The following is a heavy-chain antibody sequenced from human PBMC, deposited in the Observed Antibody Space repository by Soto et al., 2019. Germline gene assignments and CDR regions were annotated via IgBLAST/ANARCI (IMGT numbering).Heavy chain of an antibody. D-gene: IGHD2-2*01. CDR2: INAGNGNT. Sequence: GASVKVSCKASGYTFTSYAMHWVRQAPGQRLEWMGWINAGNGNTKYSQKFQGRVTITGDTSASTAYMELSSLRSEDTAVYYCARDGPVVPAAQEPARYYYYGMDVWGQGTTVTVSS. J-gene: IGHJ6*02. CDR1: GYTFTSYA. V-gene: IGHV1-3*01. CDR3: ARDGPVVPAAQEPARYYYYGMDV.